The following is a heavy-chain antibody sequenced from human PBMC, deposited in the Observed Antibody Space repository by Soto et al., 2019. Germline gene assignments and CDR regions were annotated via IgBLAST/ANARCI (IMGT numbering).Heavy chain of an antibody. J-gene: IGHJ6*02. D-gene: IGHD5-18*01. CDR3: ARDWKYSYGNDYYYYGMDV. V-gene: IGHV3-21*01. CDR1: GFTFTSYS. Sequence: GGSLRLSCAASGFTFTSYSMNWVRQAPGKGLEWVSSISSSSSYIYYADSVKGRFTISRDNAKNSLYLQMNSLRAEDTAVYYCARDWKYSYGNDYYYYGMDVWGQGTTVTVSS. CDR2: ISSSSSYI.